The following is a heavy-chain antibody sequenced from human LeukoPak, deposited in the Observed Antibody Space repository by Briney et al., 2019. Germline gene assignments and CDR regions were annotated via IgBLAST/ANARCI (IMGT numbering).Heavy chain of an antibody. Sequence: QAGGSLRLSCAASGFTFSSYEMNWVRQAPGEGLEWVSYISSSGSTIYYADSVKGRFTISRDNAKNSLYLQMNSLRAEDTAVYYCARDLRVGATNYWGQGTLVTVSS. V-gene: IGHV3-48*03. CDR3: ARDLRVGATNY. J-gene: IGHJ4*02. D-gene: IGHD1-26*01. CDR1: GFTFSSYE. CDR2: ISSSGSTI.